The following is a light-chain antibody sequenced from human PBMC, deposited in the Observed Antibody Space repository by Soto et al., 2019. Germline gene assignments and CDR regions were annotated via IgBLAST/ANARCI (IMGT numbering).Light chain of an antibody. J-gene: IGKJ4*01. CDR2: DAS. V-gene: IGKV3-11*01. Sequence: EIVLTQSPATLSLSPGERATLSCRASQSVSSYLAWYQQKPGQAPRLLIYDASNRATGIPARFSGSGSGTDFTLTISSLEPEDFAVYYCQQRSNWPLALTFGGGTKVDI. CDR1: QSVSSY. CDR3: QQRSNWPLALT.